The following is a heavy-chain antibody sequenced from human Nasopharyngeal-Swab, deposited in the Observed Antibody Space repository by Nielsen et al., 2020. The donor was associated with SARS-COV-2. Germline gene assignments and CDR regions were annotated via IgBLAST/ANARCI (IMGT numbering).Heavy chain of an antibody. CDR2: IKQDGSEK. CDR3: ARDGRQQLRPEGLFDP. J-gene: IGHJ5*02. V-gene: IGHV3-7*04. Sequence: SVTLDWAVSGCALLIHWMRWVRQPPRTGLEWVANIKQDGSEKYYVDSVKGRFTISRDNAKNSLYLQMNSLRAEDTAVYYCARDGRQQLRPEGLFDPWGQGTLVTVSS. D-gene: IGHD6-13*01. CDR1: GCALLIHW.